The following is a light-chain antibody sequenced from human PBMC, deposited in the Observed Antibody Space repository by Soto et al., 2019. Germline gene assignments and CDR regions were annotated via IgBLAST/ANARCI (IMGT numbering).Light chain of an antibody. J-gene: IGLJ2*01. CDR3: QVWEATGDQVV. CDR2: YDS. Sequence: SYELTQPPSVSVAPGETARISCGGTNVGSRSVHWFQQKPGQAPFFVIYYDSDRPSGIPERFSGSNAGNTATLIISRVEAGDEADYYCQVWEATGDQVVFGGGTKLTVL. CDR1: NVGSRS. V-gene: IGLV3-21*01.